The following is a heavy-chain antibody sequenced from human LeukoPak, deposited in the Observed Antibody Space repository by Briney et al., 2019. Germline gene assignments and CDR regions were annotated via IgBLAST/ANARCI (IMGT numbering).Heavy chain of an antibody. V-gene: IGHV3-48*04. CDR2: ISSSSSTI. D-gene: IGHD6-19*01. CDR3: AKVPLAVAGINYYYYYYMDV. Sequence: PGGSLRLSCAASGFTFSSYSMNWVRQAPGKGLEWVSYISSSSSTIYYADSVKGRFTISRDNAKNSLYLQMNSLRAEDTAVYYCAKVPLAVAGINYYYYYYMDVWGKGTTVTVSS. J-gene: IGHJ6*03. CDR1: GFTFSSYS.